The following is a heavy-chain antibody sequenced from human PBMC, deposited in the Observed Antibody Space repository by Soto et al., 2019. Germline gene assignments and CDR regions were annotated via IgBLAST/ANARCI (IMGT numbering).Heavy chain of an antibody. CDR2: ISAYNGNT. V-gene: IGHV1-18*01. J-gene: IGHJ5*02. Sequence: QVQLVQSGAEVKKPGASVKVSCKASGYTFTSYGISWVRQAPGQGLEWMGWISAYNGNTNYAQKLQGRVTMTTDTSTSTAYMELRSLRSDDTAVYYCAGDAPDGERGWYDGWFDPWGQGTLVTVSS. CDR3: AGDAPDGERGWYDGWFDP. CDR1: GYTFTSYG. D-gene: IGHD6-19*01.